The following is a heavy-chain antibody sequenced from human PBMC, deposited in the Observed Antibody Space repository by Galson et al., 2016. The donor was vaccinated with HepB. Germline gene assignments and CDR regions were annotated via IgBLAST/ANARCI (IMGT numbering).Heavy chain of an antibody. CDR1: GGSISSYY. CDR3: ARGLFRFSSSWYDAFDI. CDR2: IYYSGST. J-gene: IGHJ3*02. Sequence: ETLSLTCTVSGGSISSYYWSWIRQPPGKGLEWIGYIYYSGSTYYNPSLKSRVTISEDTSKNQFSLKLSSVTAADTAVYYCARGLFRFSSSWYDAFDIWGQGTMVTVSS. V-gene: IGHV4-59*12. D-gene: IGHD6-13*01.